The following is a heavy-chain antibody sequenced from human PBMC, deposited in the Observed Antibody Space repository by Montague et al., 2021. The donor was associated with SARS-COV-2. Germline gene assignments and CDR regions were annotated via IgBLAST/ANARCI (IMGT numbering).Heavy chain of an antibody. V-gene: IGHV4-34*01. CDR2: IHHGRST. CDR1: GGSFSTYS. J-gene: IGHJ6*03. Sequence: SETLSLTCAVHGGSFSTYSWNWIRQPPGKGLEWIREIHHGRSTNYNPSLKSRVTISADTSKNQFSLKLTSVAAADTAVYYCARLGDGVVPSPILGVGPYYSYYYMDVWGKGTTVTVSS. D-gene: IGHD3-10*01. CDR3: ARLGDGVVPSPILGVGPYYSYYYMDV.